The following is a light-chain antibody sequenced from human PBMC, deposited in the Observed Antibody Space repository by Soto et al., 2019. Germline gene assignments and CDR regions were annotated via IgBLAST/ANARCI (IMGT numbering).Light chain of an antibody. CDR1: ESINRN. CDR2: AAS. CDR3: QQCHNWPRT. V-gene: IGKV3-15*01. Sequence: EIVMTQSPGTLSVSPGERVTLSCRASESINRNLVWYQKRPGQPPRLVIYAASTRATGIAARFSGSGSGTDFTLTISSLQSEDLAVYYCQQCHNWPRTFGQGTKVEIK. J-gene: IGKJ1*01.